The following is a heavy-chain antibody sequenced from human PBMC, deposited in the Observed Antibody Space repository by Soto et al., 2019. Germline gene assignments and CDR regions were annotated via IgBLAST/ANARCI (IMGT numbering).Heavy chain of an antibody. Sequence: PGGSLRLSCAASGFTFSSYGMNCVSQAPGKGLEGVSYISSSTSIIYYADSVKGRFTISRDNANNSLYLQMSSLRDEDTAVYYFAIEYTAWPLAYGLDVWGQGTTVTVSS. V-gene: IGHV3-48*02. J-gene: IGHJ6*02. CDR2: ISSSTSII. CDR1: GFTFSSYG. D-gene: IGHD2-2*02. CDR3: AIEYTAWPLAYGLDV.